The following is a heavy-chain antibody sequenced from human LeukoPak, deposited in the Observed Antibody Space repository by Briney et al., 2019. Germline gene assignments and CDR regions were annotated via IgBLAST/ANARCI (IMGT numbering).Heavy chain of an antibody. D-gene: IGHD3-10*01. CDR1: GYTFTSYG. CDR3: ARTLGLWFGEYYAFDI. J-gene: IGHJ3*02. CDR2: ISAYNGNT. Sequence: GASVKVSCKASGYTFTSYGISWVRQAPGQGLEWMGWISAYNGNTNYAQKLQGRVTMTTDTSTSTAYMELRSLRSDDTAVYYCARTLGLWFGEYYAFDIWGQGTMVTVSS. V-gene: IGHV1-18*01.